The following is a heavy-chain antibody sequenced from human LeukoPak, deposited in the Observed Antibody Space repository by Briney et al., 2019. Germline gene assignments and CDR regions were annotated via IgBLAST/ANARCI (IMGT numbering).Heavy chain of an antibody. CDR1: GFTLSNYG. Sequence: TGGSLRLSCAASGFTLSNYGMHWVRQAPGKGLEWVAAIWHDGSRKYYAESVKGRFTISRDNARNTVYVQMDSLRAEDTAVYYCARDEGDSSGYYPGLWGQGTLVTVSS. D-gene: IGHD3-22*01. J-gene: IGHJ1*01. CDR3: ARDEGDSSGYYPGL. V-gene: IGHV3-33*01. CDR2: IWHDGSRK.